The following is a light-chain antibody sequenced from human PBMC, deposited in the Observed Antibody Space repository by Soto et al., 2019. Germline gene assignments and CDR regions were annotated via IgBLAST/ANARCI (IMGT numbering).Light chain of an antibody. CDR2: AAS. CDR3: QQRSNWPLT. Sequence: IELTQSPGTLSLSQGERAPLSCRASQSVTSSYLAWYQQKHGQAPRLLIYAASSRATGIPDRFSGSGSGTDLTITINSLEPEDFEVYYCQQRSNWPLTFGQGTKVDI. J-gene: IGKJ1*01. CDR1: QSVTSSY. V-gene: IGKV3D-20*02.